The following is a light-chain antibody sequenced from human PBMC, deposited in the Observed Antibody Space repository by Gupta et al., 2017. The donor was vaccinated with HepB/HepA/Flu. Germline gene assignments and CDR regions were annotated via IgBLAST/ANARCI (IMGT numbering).Light chain of an antibody. Sequence: EIVLTQSPATLSVSPGERATLSCRASQSVSSNLAWYQQKPGQAPRLLIDGASSRATGIPARFSGSRSGTEFTLTISSLQSEDFAVDYCQKYNDGPPTTFGQGTKVEIK. V-gene: IGKV3-15*01. CDR1: QSVSSN. J-gene: IGKJ1*01. CDR2: GAS. CDR3: QKYNDGPPTT.